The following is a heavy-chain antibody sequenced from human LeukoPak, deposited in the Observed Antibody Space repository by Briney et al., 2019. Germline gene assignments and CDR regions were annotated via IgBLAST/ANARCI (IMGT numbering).Heavy chain of an antibody. CDR3: AKASCSSTSCYVDY. CDR1: GFTFRSYA. J-gene: IGHJ4*02. V-gene: IGHV3-23*01. CDR2: ISGSSDST. D-gene: IGHD2-2*01. Sequence: GGSLRLSCAASGFTFRSYAMSWVRQAPGKGLEWVSTISGSSDSTYYADSVKGRFPVSRDNSKNTLYLQMNNLRAEDTAVYYCAKASCSSTSCYVDYWGQGTLVTVSS.